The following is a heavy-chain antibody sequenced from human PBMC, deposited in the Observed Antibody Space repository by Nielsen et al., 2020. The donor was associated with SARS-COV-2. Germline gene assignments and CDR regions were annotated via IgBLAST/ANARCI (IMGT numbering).Heavy chain of an antibody. D-gene: IGHD2-15*01. J-gene: IGHJ4*02. Sequence: ASVKVSCKASGYTFTGYYMHWVRQAPGQGLEWMGRINPNSGGTSYAQKFQGRVTMTRDTSTSTVYMDLSSLRSEDTAVYYCARGRRSATLDYWGQGTLVTVSS. V-gene: IGHV1-2*06. CDR3: ARGRRSATLDY. CDR1: GYTFTGYY. CDR2: INPNSGGT.